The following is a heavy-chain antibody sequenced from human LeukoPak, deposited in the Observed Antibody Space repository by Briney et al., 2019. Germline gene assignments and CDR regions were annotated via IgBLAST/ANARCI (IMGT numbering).Heavy chain of an antibody. D-gene: IGHD5-18*01. Sequence: GGSLRLSCAASGFAVSSNYMSWVRQAPGKGLEWVSVIYTSGSTYYTDSVKGRFTISRDNSKNTLYLQMNSLGPEDTAMYYCAKDLAAMAPGGYWGQGTLVTVSS. CDR2: IYTSGST. V-gene: IGHV3-53*01. CDR1: GFAVSSNY. CDR3: AKDLAAMAPGGY. J-gene: IGHJ4*02.